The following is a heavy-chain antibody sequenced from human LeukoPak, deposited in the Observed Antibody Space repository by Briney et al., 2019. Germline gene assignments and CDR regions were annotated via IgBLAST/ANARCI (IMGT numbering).Heavy chain of an antibody. CDR2: IYYSGST. CDR1: GASISSYY. V-gene: IGHV4-59*01. Sequence: SETLSLTCSVSGASISSYYWSWIRQPPGKGLEWIGYIYYSGSTDYNPSLKSRVIISIDRPKNQFSLKLNSLTIADTAVYYCVVGTYYGSGYNWFDPWGQGILVIVSS. D-gene: IGHD3-10*01. CDR3: VVGTYYGSGYNWFDP. J-gene: IGHJ5*02.